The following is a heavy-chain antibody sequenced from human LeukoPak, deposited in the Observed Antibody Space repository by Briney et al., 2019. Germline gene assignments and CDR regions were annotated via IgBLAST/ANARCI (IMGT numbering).Heavy chain of an antibody. D-gene: IGHD6-13*01. J-gene: IGHJ6*03. CDR2: ISAYNGNT. CDR1: GYSFTSYG. CDR3: ARVSSSWYRGYYYYYYMDV. Sequence: VASVKVSCKASGYSFTSYGISWVRHAPGQGLEWMGWISAYNGNTNYAQKLQGRVTMTTDTSTSTAYMELRSLRSDDTAVYYCARVSSSWYRGYYYYYYMDVWGKGTTVTISS. V-gene: IGHV1-18*01.